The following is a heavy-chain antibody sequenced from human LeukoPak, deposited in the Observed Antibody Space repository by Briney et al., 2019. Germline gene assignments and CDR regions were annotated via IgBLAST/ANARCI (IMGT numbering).Heavy chain of an antibody. J-gene: IGHJ6*02. CDR2: ISWNSGSI. CDR3: AKDIAQLNSDYYYYYGMDV. D-gene: IGHD1-1*01. V-gene: IGHV3-9*01. Sequence: GGSLRLSCAASRFTFDDYAMHWVRQAPGKGLEWVSGISWNSGSIGYADSVKGRFTISRDNAKNSLYLQMNSLRAEDTALYYCAKDIAQLNSDYYYYYGMDVWGQGTTVTVSS. CDR1: RFTFDDYA.